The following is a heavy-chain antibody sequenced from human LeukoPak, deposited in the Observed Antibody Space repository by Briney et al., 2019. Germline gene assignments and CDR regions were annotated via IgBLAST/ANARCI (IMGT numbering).Heavy chain of an antibody. D-gene: IGHD2-15*01. J-gene: IGHJ4*02. CDR3: ARAGGYCRGGSCSGPIY. Sequence: GESLKISCNSTGYSFSSYWIGWVRQMPGKGLEWMGIIYPGDSDTIYSPSFEGQVTISADKSITTAYLRWSSLRASDTAMYYCARAGGYCRGGSCSGPIYWGQGTLVTVSS. CDR1: GYSFSSYW. V-gene: IGHV5-51*01. CDR2: IYPGDSDT.